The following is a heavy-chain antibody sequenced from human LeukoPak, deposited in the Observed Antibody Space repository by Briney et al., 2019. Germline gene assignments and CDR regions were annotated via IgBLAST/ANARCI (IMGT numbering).Heavy chain of an antibody. CDR3: AKGGLGMDV. CDR1: GFTFSSYG. V-gene: IGHV3-30*18. D-gene: IGHD6-19*01. Sequence: GGSLRLSCAASGFTFSSYGMHWVRQAPGKGLEWVAVISYDGSNKYYADSVKGRFTISRDNSKNTLYLQMNSLRAEDTAVYYCAKGGLGMDVWGQGTTVTVSS. CDR2: ISYDGSNK. J-gene: IGHJ6*02.